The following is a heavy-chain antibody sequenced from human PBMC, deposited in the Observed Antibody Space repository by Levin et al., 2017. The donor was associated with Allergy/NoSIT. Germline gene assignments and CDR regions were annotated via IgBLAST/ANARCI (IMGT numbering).Heavy chain of an antibody. V-gene: IGHV4-34*01. J-gene: IGHJ4*02. CDR1: GGSFRGSY. D-gene: IGHD3-16*01. CDR3: ARRIAGGVYYFDY. Sequence: SQTLSLPCAVYGGSFRGSYWSWIRQPPGKGLEWIGEINHSGSTNYNPSLKSRVTIPVDTSKNQVSLKMISVTAADTAVYYCARRIAGGVYYFDYWSQGALVTVSS. CDR2: INHSGST.